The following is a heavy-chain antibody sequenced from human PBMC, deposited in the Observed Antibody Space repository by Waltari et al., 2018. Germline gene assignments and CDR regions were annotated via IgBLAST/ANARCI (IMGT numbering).Heavy chain of an antibody. Sequence: EVQLLDFGGGLVQPGGSLRLSCVVSGFTFGSYAMSWVRQAPDNGLGWVSAITSSGDNTYYADSVKGRFTISRDNSKNTLYLQMNSLRAEDTAVYYCARYNIWSGYYYPDYWSQGTQVTVSS. D-gene: IGHD3-3*01. CDR1: GFTFGSYA. V-gene: IGHV3-23*01. CDR3: ARYNIWSGYYYPDY. CDR2: ITSSGDNT. J-gene: IGHJ4*02.